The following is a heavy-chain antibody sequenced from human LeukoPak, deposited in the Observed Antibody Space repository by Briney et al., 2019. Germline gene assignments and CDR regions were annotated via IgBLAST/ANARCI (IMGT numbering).Heavy chain of an antibody. Sequence: GGSLRLSCAASGFTFSSYGMHWVRQAPGKGLEWVAVISYVGSNKYYADSVKGRFTISRDNSKNTLYLQMNSLRAEDMAVYYCARDRTGQQLISRKKYYYMDVWGKGTTVTISS. V-gene: IGHV3-30*03. CDR3: ARDRTGQQLISRKKYYYMDV. CDR2: ISYVGSNK. J-gene: IGHJ6*03. D-gene: IGHD6-13*01. CDR1: GFTFSSYG.